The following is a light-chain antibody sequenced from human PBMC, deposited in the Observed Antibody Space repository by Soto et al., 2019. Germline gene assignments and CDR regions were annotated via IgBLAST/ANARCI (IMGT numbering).Light chain of an antibody. CDR3: QQYYSTLIT. J-gene: IGKJ5*01. Sequence: DIVMTQSPDSLAVSLGERATTNCKSSQSVLYSSNNKNYLAWYQQKPGQPPKLLIYWASTRESGVPDRFSGSGSGTDFTPTISSLQAEDVAVYYCQQYYSTLITFGQGTRLEIK. V-gene: IGKV4-1*01. CDR1: QSVLYSSNNKNY. CDR2: WAS.